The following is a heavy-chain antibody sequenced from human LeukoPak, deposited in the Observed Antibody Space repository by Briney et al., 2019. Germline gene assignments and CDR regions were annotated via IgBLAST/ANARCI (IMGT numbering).Heavy chain of an antibody. J-gene: IGHJ6*03. CDR1: GGSFSGYY. CDR3: ARPSIYYYYMDV. Sequence: PSETLSLTCAVYGGSFSGYYWSWIRQPPGNGLDSIGEINHSGSTNYNPSLKSRVTISVDTSKNQFSLKLSSVTAADTAVYYCARPSIYYYYMDVWGKGTTVTVSS. CDR2: INHSGST. V-gene: IGHV4-34*01.